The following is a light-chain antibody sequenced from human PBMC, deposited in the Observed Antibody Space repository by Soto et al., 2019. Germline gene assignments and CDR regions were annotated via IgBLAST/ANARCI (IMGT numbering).Light chain of an antibody. J-gene: IGKJ2*01. V-gene: IGKV1-5*01. Sequence: DIQMTQSPSTLSASVGDRVTITCRASQSISSWLAWYQQEPGKAPKLLIYDASSLESGFPSRFSGSGSGTEFTLTISSLQPDDFATYYCQQYNSYPYTFGQGTKLEIK. CDR1: QSISSW. CDR2: DAS. CDR3: QQYNSYPYT.